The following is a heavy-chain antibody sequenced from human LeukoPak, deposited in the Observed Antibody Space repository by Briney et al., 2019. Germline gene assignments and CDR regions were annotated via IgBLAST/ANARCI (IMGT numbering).Heavy chain of an antibody. D-gene: IGHD6-13*01. CDR1: GGSISSGGYY. Sequence: SETLSLTCTVSGGSISSGGYYWSWIRQHPGKGLEWIGYIYYSGSTYYNPSLKSRVTISVDTSKNQFSLKLSSVTAADTAVFYCARGSGSSWNGGFDYWGQGTLVTVSS. CDR2: IYYSGST. V-gene: IGHV4-31*03. CDR3: ARGSGSSWNGGFDY. J-gene: IGHJ4*02.